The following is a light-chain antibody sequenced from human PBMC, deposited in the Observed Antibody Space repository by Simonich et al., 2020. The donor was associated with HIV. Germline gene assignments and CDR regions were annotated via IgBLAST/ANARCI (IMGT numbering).Light chain of an antibody. CDR1: QSILKRSNNKNY. CDR3: QQYYTTPLT. Sequence: DIVMTQSPDSLAVSLGERATINCKSSQSILKRSNNKNYLAWYQQKAGQPLKLLIDWASTRESGVPDRFSGSGSGTDFTLTISSLQAEDVAVYYCQQYYTTPLTFGGGTKVEIK. CDR2: WAS. V-gene: IGKV4-1*01. J-gene: IGKJ4*01.